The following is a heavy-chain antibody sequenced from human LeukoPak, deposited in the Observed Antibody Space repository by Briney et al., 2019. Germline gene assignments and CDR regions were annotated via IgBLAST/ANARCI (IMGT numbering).Heavy chain of an antibody. J-gene: IGHJ6*03. CDR3: ARETSQKGAHYMDV. CDR2: IYTSGST. CDR1: GGSISSYY. Sequence: SETLSLTCTVSGGSISSYYWSWIRQPAGKGLEWIGRIYTSGSTNYNPSLKSRVTMSVDTSKNQFSLKLSSVAAADTAVYYCARETSQKGAHYMDVWGKGTTVTISS. D-gene: IGHD3-16*01. V-gene: IGHV4-4*07.